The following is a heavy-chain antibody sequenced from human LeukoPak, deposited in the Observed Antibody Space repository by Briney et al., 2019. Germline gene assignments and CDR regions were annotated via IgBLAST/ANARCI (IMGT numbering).Heavy chain of an antibody. V-gene: IGHV1-2*02. CDR2: INPNSGGT. J-gene: IGHJ3*02. CDR1: GYTFTGYY. CDR3: ARDLAATDAFDI. Sequence: GASVKVSCKASGYTFTGYYMHWVRQAPGQGLEWMGWINPNSGGTNYAQKFQGRVTMTRDTSISTAYMELSSLRSEDTAVYYCARDLAATDAFDIWGQGTMVTVSS. D-gene: IGHD2-15*01.